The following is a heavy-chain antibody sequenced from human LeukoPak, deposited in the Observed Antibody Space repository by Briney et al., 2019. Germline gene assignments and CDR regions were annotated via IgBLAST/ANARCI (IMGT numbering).Heavy chain of an antibody. CDR2: ITASGDNT. V-gene: IGHV3-23*01. Sequence: PGGSLRLSCAASGFTFGSNVMSWVRQAPGKGLEWVSAITASGDNTYYADSVKGRLTISRDNSKNTLYLQMSSLRAEDTAVYYCAKQGYISWYEYWGQGTLVTVSS. J-gene: IGHJ4*02. CDR3: AKQGYISWYEY. D-gene: IGHD6-13*01. CDR1: GFTFGSNV.